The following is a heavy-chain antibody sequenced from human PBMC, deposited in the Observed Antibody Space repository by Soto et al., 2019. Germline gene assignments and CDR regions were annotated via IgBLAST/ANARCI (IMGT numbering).Heavy chain of an antibody. D-gene: IGHD3-10*01. V-gene: IGHV1-18*01. CDR1: GYTFTSYG. CDR3: ARTAADYYGYYYYGMDV. J-gene: IGHJ6*02. CDR2: ISAYNGNT. Sequence: ASVKVSCKASGYTFTSYGISWVRQAPGQGLEWMGWISAYNGNTNYAQKLQGRVTMTTDTSTSTAYMELRSLRSDDTAVYYCARTAADYYGYYYYGMDVWGQGTTVTASS.